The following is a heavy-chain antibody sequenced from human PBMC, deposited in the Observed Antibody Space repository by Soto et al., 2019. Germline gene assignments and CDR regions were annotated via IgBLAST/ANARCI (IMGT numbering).Heavy chain of an antibody. CDR2: ISYDGSNK. Sequence: GGSLRLSCAASGFTFSSYAMHWVRQAPGKGLEWVAVISYDGSNKYYADSVKGRFTISRDNSKNTLYLQMNSLRAEDTAVYYCAREGNPHYYDSSGYWSHGFDIWGQGTMVTVSS. V-gene: IGHV3-30-3*01. J-gene: IGHJ3*02. CDR3: AREGNPHYYDSSGYWSHGFDI. D-gene: IGHD3-22*01. CDR1: GFTFSSYA.